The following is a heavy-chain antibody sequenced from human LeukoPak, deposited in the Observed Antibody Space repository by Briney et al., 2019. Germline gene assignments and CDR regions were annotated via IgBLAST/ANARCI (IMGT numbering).Heavy chain of an antibody. Sequence: SETLSLTRTVSGGSISSSSYYWGCIRQPPGKGLEWIGSIYYSGSTYYNPSLKSRVTISVDTSKNQFSLKLSSVTAADTAVYYCARTLPTYYDFWSGSPTPTDAFDIWGQGTMVTVSS. J-gene: IGHJ3*02. CDR3: ARTLPTYYDFWSGSPTPTDAFDI. D-gene: IGHD3-3*01. CDR1: GGSISSSSYY. V-gene: IGHV4-39*01. CDR2: IYYSGST.